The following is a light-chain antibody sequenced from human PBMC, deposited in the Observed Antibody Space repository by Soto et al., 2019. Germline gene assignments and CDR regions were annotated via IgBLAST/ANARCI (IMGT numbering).Light chain of an antibody. CDR3: QTWGTGIVI. CDR2: LNRDCSH. V-gene: IGLV4-69*01. J-gene: IGLJ2*01. Sequence: QPVLTQSPSASASLGASVKLTCTLSSGHSNYAIAWHPQQPEKGPRYLMKLNRDCSHSKGDGIPNRFSGSSSVAERYLTIASIQYEDEADYDCQTWGTGIVIFGGGTKLTVL. CDR1: SGHSNYA.